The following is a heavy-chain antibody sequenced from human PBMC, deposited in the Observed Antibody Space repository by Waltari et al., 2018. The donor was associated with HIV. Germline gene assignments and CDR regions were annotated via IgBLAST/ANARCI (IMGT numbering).Heavy chain of an antibody. CDR1: GYIFTNYG. Sequence: QVNLVQSGAEVKMPGASVRVSCKTSGYIFTNYGVNLVRQAPGQGLEWLGWISGYNANTNYAQRLQGRVTLTTDTCTSTAYLELRSLRSDDTAVYYCARGLGGSYYYGVDVWGQGTTVTVS. CDR3: ARGLGGSYYYGVDV. J-gene: IGHJ6*02. V-gene: IGHV1-18*01. CDR2: ISGYNANT.